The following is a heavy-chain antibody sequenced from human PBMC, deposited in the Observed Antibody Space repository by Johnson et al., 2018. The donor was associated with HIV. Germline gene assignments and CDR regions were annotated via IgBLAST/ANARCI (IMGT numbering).Heavy chain of an antibody. D-gene: IGHD2-21*02. CDR3: ARGTVCGGDCYSRAFDI. V-gene: IGHV3-20*04. CDR2: IKWKGGST. Sequence: EVQLVESGGGLVQPGRSLRLSCAASGFNFDDYGMSWVRQAPGKGLEWVSAIKWKGGSTDYADSVKGRFTISRDNAKNSLYLQMGSLRAEDMAVYYCARGTVCGGDCYSRAFDIWGQGTMVTVSS. CDR1: GFNFDDYG. J-gene: IGHJ3*02.